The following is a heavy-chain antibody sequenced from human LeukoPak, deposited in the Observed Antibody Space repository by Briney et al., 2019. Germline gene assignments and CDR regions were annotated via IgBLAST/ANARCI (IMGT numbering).Heavy chain of an antibody. CDR1: GDYISSYY. CDR2: IYTRCRT. D-gene: IGHD3-22*01. V-gene: IGHV4-4*07. Sequence: WETLSLTCTVSGDYISSYYWNWIRQPAGKGVEWIGRIYTRCRTNYHPSLKIRVTMSIDTSKNQFSLKLSSVTAADTAVYYCARGPDYYDGSGYRFDYWGQGTLVTVSS. CDR3: ARGPDYYDGSGYRFDY. J-gene: IGHJ4*02.